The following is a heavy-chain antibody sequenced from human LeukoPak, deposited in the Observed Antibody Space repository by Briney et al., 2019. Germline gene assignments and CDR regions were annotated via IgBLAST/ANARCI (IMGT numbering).Heavy chain of an antibody. CDR1: GGSFSGYY. V-gene: IGHV4-34*01. J-gene: IGHJ4*02. D-gene: IGHD3-9*01. CDR3: ASNDILTGSSLHYFDY. CDR2: INHSGST. Sequence: SETLSLTCAVYGGSFSGYYWSWIRQPPGKGLEWIGGINHSGSTNYNPSLKSRVTISVDTSKNQFSLKLSSVTAADTAVYYCASNDILTGSSLHYFDYWGQGTLVTVSS.